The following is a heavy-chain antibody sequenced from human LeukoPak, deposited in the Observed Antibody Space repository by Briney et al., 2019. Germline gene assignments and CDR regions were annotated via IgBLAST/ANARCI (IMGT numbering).Heavy chain of an antibody. CDR2: INHSGST. D-gene: IGHD5-18*01. J-gene: IGHJ6*03. Sequence: SETLSLTCAVYGGSFSGYYWSWIRQPPGKGLEWIGEINHSGSTNYNPSLKSRVTISVDTSKNQFSLKLSSVTAADTAVYYCARAVELWLLDYYYMDVWGKGTTVTVSS. CDR1: GGSFSGYY. V-gene: IGHV4-34*01. CDR3: ARAVELWLLDYYYMDV.